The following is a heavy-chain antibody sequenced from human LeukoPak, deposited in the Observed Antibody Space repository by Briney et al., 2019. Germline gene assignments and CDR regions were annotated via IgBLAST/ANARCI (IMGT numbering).Heavy chain of an antibody. Sequence: GRSLRLSCGRSGFSFSDYPMDWVRQAPGKGPKWGAGIRDKSNGYTTEYAASVRNRFIISRDDSKTSLYFQLNSLKSEDTAVYYCARRGPDRALDYWGQGTMVTVSS. D-gene: IGHD1-26*01. CDR2: IRDKSNGYTT. CDR1: GFSFSDYP. V-gene: IGHV3-72*01. J-gene: IGHJ4*02. CDR3: ARRGPDRALDY.